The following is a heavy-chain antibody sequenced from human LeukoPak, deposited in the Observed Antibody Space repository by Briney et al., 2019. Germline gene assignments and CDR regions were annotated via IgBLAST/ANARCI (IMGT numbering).Heavy chain of an antibody. D-gene: IGHD6-13*01. Sequence: GASVKVSCKASGGTFSSYAISWVRQAPGQGLEWMGRIIPIFGTANYAQKLQGRVTITTDESTSTAYMELSSLRSEDTAVYYCARDIASSSWYRGSWFDPWGQGTLVTVSS. J-gene: IGHJ5*02. CDR2: IIPIFGTA. CDR1: GGTFSSYA. CDR3: ARDIASSSWYRGSWFDP. V-gene: IGHV1-69*05.